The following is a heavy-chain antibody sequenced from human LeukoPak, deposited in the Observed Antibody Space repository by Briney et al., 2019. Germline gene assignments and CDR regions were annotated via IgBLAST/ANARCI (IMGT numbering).Heavy chain of an antibody. CDR3: ARSLRGVFYGGNVDY. Sequence: ASVKVSCKASGYTFTSYAMNWVRQAPGQGLEWMGIINPSGGSTSYAQKFQGRVTMTRDTSTSTVYMELSSLRSEDTAVYYCARSLRGVFYGGNVDYWGQGTLVTVSS. CDR2: INPSGGST. CDR1: GYTFTSYA. J-gene: IGHJ4*02. V-gene: IGHV1-46*01. D-gene: IGHD4-23*01.